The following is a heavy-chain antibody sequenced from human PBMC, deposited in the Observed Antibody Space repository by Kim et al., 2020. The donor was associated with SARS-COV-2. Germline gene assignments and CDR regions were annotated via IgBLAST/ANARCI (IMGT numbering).Heavy chain of an antibody. D-gene: IGHD5-12*01. CDR2: ISSSSSYI. Sequence: GGSLRLSCAASGFTFSSYSMNWVRQAPGKGLEWVSSISSSSSYIYYADSVKGRFTISSDNAKNSLYLQMNSLRAEDTAVYYCATGGYSGYPEAFDYWGQGTLVTVSS. CDR3: ATGGYSGYPEAFDY. CDR1: GFTFSSYS. J-gene: IGHJ4*02. V-gene: IGHV3-21*01.